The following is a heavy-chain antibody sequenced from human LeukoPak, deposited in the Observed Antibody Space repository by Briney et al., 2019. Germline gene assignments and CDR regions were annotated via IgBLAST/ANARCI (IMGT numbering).Heavy chain of an antibody. D-gene: IGHD3-22*01. CDR3: ARCYYDSSGYYFIDY. Sequence: ASVKVSCKASGYTFTGYYMHWVRQAPGQGLEWMGRINPNSGGTNYAQKLQGRVTMTRDTSISTAYMELSRLRSDDTAVYYCARCYYDSSGYYFIDYWGQGTLVTVSS. CDR2: INPNSGGT. CDR1: GYTFTGYY. V-gene: IGHV1-2*06. J-gene: IGHJ4*02.